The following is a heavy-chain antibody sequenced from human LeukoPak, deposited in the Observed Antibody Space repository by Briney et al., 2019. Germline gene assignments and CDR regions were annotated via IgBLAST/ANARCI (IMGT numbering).Heavy chain of an antibody. CDR3: ARVAGSIDY. CDR2: MNPKSGYT. CDR1: GYTFTTYD. V-gene: IGHV1-8*01. Sequence: GASVKVSCKASGYTFTTYDINWVRQATGQGLEWMGWMNPKSGYTGYAQKFQGRVTMTRDTSISTAYMEVSSLSSEDTAVYYCARVAGSIDYWGQGTLVTVSS. J-gene: IGHJ4*02. D-gene: IGHD1-26*01.